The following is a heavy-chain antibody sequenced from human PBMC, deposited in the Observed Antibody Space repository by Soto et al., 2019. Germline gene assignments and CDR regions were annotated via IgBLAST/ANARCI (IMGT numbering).Heavy chain of an antibody. V-gene: IGHV3-33*01. Sequence: GGSLRLSCAASGFTFSNYGIHWFRQAPGKGLEWVAVIWYDGIDKYYSDSVKGRFTISGDNSKNTLFLQMNSLRVEDTAIYYCVRPFDFWGQGTLVTVSS. J-gene: IGHJ4*02. CDR1: GFTFSNYG. CDR3: VRPFDF. CDR2: IWYDGIDK.